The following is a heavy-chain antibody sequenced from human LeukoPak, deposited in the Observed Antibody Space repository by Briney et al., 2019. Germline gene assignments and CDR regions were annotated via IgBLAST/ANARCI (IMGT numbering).Heavy chain of an antibody. CDR2: IRSKLHAGTT. Sequence: GRSLRLSCRASGFTFGDYAMSWVRQAPGKGLEWVGFIRSKLHAGTTEYAASVKGRFSISRDDSESIAYLQMNSLKTEDTAVYYCTGGDYRGGYYYYYMDVWDKGTTVAVSS. CDR3: TGGDYRGGYYYYYMDV. D-gene: IGHD4-17*01. CDR1: GFTFGDYA. J-gene: IGHJ6*03. V-gene: IGHV3-49*04.